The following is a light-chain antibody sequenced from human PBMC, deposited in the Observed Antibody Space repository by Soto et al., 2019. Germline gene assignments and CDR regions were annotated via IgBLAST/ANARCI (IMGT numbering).Light chain of an antibody. V-gene: IGKV1-5*01. Sequence: DIQMTQSPSALSASFGDVFTSTCRAIQSISSWLAWYQQKPGRAPKLLIYDSSSLESGVPSRFSGSGSGTEFRLTISTMQPDDFATYYCQQYDSFSVTFGQGTRLEIK. CDR3: QQYDSFSVT. CDR1: QSISSW. J-gene: IGKJ5*01. CDR2: DSS.